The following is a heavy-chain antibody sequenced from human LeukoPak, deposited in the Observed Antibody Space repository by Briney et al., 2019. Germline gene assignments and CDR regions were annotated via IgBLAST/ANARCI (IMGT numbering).Heavy chain of an antibody. Sequence: GGSLRLSCAASGFTFSSYGMHWVRQAPGKGLEWVALIWYDGSNKYYADSVKGRLTISRDNSKNTLYLQMNSLRAEDTAVYYCARGSSSWYENWFDPWGQGTLVTVSS. CDR2: IWYDGSNK. J-gene: IGHJ5*02. CDR3: ARGSSSWYENWFDP. CDR1: GFTFSSYG. V-gene: IGHV3-33*01. D-gene: IGHD6-13*01.